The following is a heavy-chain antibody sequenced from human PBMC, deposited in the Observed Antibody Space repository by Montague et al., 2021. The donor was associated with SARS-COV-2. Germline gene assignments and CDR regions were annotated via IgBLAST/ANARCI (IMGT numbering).Heavy chain of an antibody. Sequence: SETLSLTCTVSGGSISSYYWSWIRQPPGKGLEWIGYIYYSGSTNYNPSLKSRVTISVDTSKNQFSLKLSSVTAADTAVYYCAGTSTYSSGWGINYYYYGMDVCGQGITVTVSS. CDR2: IYYSGST. CDR1: GGSISSYY. J-gene: IGHJ6*02. CDR3: AGTSTYSSGWGINYYYYGMDV. V-gene: IGHV4-59*01. D-gene: IGHD6-19*01.